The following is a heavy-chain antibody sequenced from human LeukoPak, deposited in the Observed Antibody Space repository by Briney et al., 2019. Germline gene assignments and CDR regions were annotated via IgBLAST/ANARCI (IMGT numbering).Heavy chain of an antibody. V-gene: IGHV4-34*01. CDR2: ISHSGST. CDR3: ARGPMRYCSGGSCHDAFDI. J-gene: IGHJ3*02. CDR1: GGSFSGYY. Sequence: SETLSLTCAVYGGSFSGYYWSWIRQPPGKGLEWIGEISHSGSTNYNPSLKSRVTISVDTSKNQFSLKLSSVTAADTAVYYCARGPMRYCSGGSCHDAFDIWGQGTMVTVSS. D-gene: IGHD2-15*01.